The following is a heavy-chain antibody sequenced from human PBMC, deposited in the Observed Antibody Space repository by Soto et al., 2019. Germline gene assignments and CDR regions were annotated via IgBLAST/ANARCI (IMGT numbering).Heavy chain of an antibody. Sequence: ASVKVSCKASGYTFTSYDINWVRQATGQGLEWMGWMNPNSGNTGYAQKFQGRVTMTRNTSISTAYMELSSLRSEDTAVYYCARVSRDSSGYYSPGAFDIWGQGTMVTVS. V-gene: IGHV1-8*01. J-gene: IGHJ3*02. CDR3: ARVSRDSSGYYSPGAFDI. CDR1: GYTFTSYD. D-gene: IGHD3-22*01. CDR2: MNPNSGNT.